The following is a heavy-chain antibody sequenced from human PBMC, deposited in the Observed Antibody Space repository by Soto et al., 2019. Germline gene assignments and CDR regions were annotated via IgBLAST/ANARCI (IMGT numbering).Heavy chain of an antibody. J-gene: IGHJ5*02. CDR2: IYWNDDK. D-gene: IGHD4-4*01. CDR3: AHLRNDYSKSGNWFDP. Sequence: SGSYAGAPTQTLTLTCTFSGFSLSTSGVGVGWIRQPPGKALEWLALIYWNDDKRYSPSLKSRLTITKDTSKNQVVLTMTNMDPVDTATYYCAHLRNDYSKSGNWFDPWGQGTLVTVSS. CDR1: GFSLSTSGVG. V-gene: IGHV2-5*01.